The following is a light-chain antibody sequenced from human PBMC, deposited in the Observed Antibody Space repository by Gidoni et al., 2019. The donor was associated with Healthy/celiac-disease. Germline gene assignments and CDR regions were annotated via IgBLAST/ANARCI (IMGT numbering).Light chain of an antibody. CDR1: QGISSY. V-gene: IGKV1-8*01. CDR2: AAS. J-gene: IGKJ2*01. Sequence: IRMTQSPSSFSASTGDRVTITCRASQGISSYLAWYQQKPGKAPKLLIYAASTLQSGVPSRFSCSGSGTDFTLTISCLQSEDFATYYCQQYYSYPYTFGQGTKLEIK. CDR3: QQYYSYPYT.